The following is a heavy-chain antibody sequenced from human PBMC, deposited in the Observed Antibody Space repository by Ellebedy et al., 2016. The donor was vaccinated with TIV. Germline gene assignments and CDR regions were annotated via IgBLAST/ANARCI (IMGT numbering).Heavy chain of an antibody. CDR3: ARGSFAPDY. V-gene: IGHV3-23*01. CDR1: GFTFSSYA. J-gene: IGHJ4*02. D-gene: IGHD2-15*01. CDR2: LTFDGNNT. Sequence: PGGSLRLSCAASGFTFSSYAMTWVRQAPGKGLEWVSSLTFDGNNTFYANSMKGRFTISRDSSKNTLYLQLNSLTPEDTALYYCARGSFAPDYWGRGTLVTVSS.